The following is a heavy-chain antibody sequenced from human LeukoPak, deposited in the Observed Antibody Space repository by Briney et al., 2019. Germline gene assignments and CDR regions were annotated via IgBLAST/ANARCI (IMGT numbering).Heavy chain of an antibody. CDR2: IRSRANSYAT. CDR3: TRRNIVSTLDWYFDL. J-gene: IGHJ2*01. D-gene: IGHD5/OR15-5a*01. Sequence: PGGSLRLSCADSGFTFSGSGIHWVGQASGKGLEWVGRIRSRANSYATAYAASVQGRFTISRDDSKNTAYLQMNSLKTEDTAVYYCTRRNIVSTLDWYFDLWGRGTLVTVSS. CDR1: GFTFSGSG. V-gene: IGHV3-73*01.